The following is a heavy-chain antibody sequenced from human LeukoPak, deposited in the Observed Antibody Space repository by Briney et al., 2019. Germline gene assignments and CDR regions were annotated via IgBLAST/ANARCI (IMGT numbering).Heavy chain of an antibody. CDR2: IKQDRSEK. V-gene: IGHV3-7*03. J-gene: IGHJ4*02. CDR3: ARTPNRLRYFDWLHEYYFDY. Sequence: TGGSLRLSCAASGFTFSSYWMSWVRQAPGKGLEWVANIKQDRSEKYYVDSVKGRFTISRDNAKNSLYLQMNSLRAEDTAVYYCARTPNRLRYFDWLHEYYFDYWGQGTLVTVSS. D-gene: IGHD3-9*01. CDR1: GFTFSSYW.